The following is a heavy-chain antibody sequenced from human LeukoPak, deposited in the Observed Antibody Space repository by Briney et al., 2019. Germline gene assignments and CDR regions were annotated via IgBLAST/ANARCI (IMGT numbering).Heavy chain of an antibody. CDR1: GFTFDDYA. CDR3: ARGADTGYSSDS. J-gene: IGHJ5*02. V-gene: IGHV3-9*01. Sequence: GGSLRLSCAGSGFTFDDYAMHWVRQAPGKGLEWVSGISWNSGSLGYADSVKGRFTISRDNAKNTLYLQMNSLRAEDTAVYYCARGADTGYSSDSWGQGTLVTVSS. CDR2: ISWNSGSL. D-gene: IGHD6-19*01.